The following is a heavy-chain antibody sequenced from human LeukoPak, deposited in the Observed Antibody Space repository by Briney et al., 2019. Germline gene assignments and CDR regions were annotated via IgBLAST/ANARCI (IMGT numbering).Heavy chain of an antibody. CDR3: ARDYYGSGSTFDY. D-gene: IGHD3-10*01. J-gene: IGHJ4*02. V-gene: IGHV4-30-2*01. Sequence: SETLSLTCAVSGGSISSGGYSWSWIRQPPGKGLEWIGYIYHSGSTYYNPSLKSRVTISVDKSKNQFSLKLSSVTAADTAVYYCARDYYGSGSTFDYWGQGTLVTVSS. CDR2: IYHSGST. CDR1: GGSISSGGYS.